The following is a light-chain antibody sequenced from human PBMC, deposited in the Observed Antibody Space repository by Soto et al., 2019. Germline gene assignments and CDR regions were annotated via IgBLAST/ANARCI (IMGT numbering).Light chain of an antibody. Sequence: QSALTQPASVSGSPGQSITISCTGTRSDIGAYNFVSWYQQHPGEVPKLILYDVNVRRSGVSNRFSGSKSGNTASLTISGLQAEDEADYYCTSWTTSTTMIFGGGTKLTVL. CDR3: TSWTTSTTMI. J-gene: IGLJ2*01. CDR1: RSDIGAYNF. CDR2: DVN. V-gene: IGLV2-14*03.